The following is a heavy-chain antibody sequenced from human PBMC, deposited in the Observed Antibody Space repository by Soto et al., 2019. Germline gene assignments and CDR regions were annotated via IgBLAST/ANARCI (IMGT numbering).Heavy chain of an antibody. CDR2: IKKGGSEK. CDR3: VTGYTSDY. D-gene: IGHD5-18*01. V-gene: IGHV3-7*03. J-gene: IGHJ4*02. CDR1: GISTSCYW. Sequence: PGGSLRLSCAASGISTSCYWIGWVRQAPGRGLEWVASIKKGGSEKYYMDSLKGGFTISRDNAHNSLYLQKNRLRAEDTGVYFGVTGYTSDYWGQGTLVTVSS.